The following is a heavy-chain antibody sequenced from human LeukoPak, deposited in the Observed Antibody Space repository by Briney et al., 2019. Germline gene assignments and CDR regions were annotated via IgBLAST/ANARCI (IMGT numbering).Heavy chain of an antibody. V-gene: IGHV4-39*02. CDR2: IYYSGST. Sequence: SETQSLTCTLSGGSIRSRSYYWGWIRQPPGKGLEWNARIYYSGSTYYRPALKTRLTISVQTSDNPFSRKPSPVTAARTVVYYCARAIITYRLLDAFDIWGQGTMVTVSS. J-gene: IGHJ3*02. CDR1: GGSIRSRSYY. D-gene: IGHD2-2*01. CDR3: ARAIITYRLLDAFDI.